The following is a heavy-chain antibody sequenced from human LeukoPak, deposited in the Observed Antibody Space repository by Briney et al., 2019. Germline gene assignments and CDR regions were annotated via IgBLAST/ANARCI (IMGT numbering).Heavy chain of an antibody. CDR2: ISSSGITI. V-gene: IGHV3-48*03. Sequence: PGGSLRLSRAASGFTFSSYEMNWVRQAPGKGLEWVSHISSSGITIYYADSVKGRFTVSRDNAKNSLYLQMNSLRDEDTAVYYCARGSYFDYWGQGTLVTVSS. J-gene: IGHJ4*02. CDR1: GFTFSSYE. CDR3: ARGSYFDY.